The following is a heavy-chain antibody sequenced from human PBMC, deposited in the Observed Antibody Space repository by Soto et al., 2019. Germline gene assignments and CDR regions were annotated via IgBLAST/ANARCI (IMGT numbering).Heavy chain of an antibody. D-gene: IGHD2-15*01. CDR1: GFSLTTRGVS. CDR3: AHVLGYCSGGSCYSGPSDY. CDR2: IYWDDDQ. J-gene: IGHJ4*02. Sequence: QITLKESGPTLVKPTQTLTLTCTFSGFSLTTRGVSVVWIRQPPGKALEWLALIYWDDDQRYSPSLKSRLTITKDTSKNLVVLTMTNMDPVDTATYYCAHVLGYCSGGSCYSGPSDYWGQGTLVTVSS. V-gene: IGHV2-5*02.